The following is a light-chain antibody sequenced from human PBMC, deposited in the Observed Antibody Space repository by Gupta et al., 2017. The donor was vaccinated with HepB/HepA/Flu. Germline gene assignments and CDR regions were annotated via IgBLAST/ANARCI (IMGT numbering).Light chain of an antibody. V-gene: IGKV3-15*01. Sequence: ETVMTQSPGTLSVSPGERATLSCRASQSVNSNLAWYQQKPGQAPTLLIYDASTRATGIPDRFRGGGSGTEFTLTISSLQSEDFAIYYCQQYNDWPPWTFGQGTKVEIK. J-gene: IGKJ1*01. CDR3: QQYNDWPPWT. CDR1: QSVNSN. CDR2: DAS.